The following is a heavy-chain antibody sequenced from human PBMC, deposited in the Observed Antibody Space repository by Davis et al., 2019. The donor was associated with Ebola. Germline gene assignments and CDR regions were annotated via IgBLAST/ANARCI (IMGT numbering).Heavy chain of an antibody. V-gene: IGHV1-18*01. CDR3: AAGEEQWLVGAGTNYYYDMNV. CDR1: SYTFSTYT. Sequence: ASVKVSCKASSYTFSTYTITWVRQAPGQGLEWMGWISVYSGNTNYAQNLQDRITMTTDTSTSTAYMELRSLTSDDTAVYYCAAGEEQWLVGAGTNYYYDMNVWGKGTTVTVSS. J-gene: IGHJ6*04. D-gene: IGHD6-19*01. CDR2: ISVYSGNT.